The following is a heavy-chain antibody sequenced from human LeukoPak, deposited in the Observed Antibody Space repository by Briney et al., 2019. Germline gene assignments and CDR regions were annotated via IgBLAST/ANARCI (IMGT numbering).Heavy chain of an antibody. D-gene: IGHD3-22*01. CDR2: IYSSGPT. CDR3: ARDSPVSYYDSSGYYVEYYFDY. V-gene: IGHV4-59*12. Sequence: PSETLSLTCTVSGGSISSFYWNWIRQPPGEVLEWIGYIYSSGPTDYNPSLKSRVTISVDTSKNQFSLKLSSVTAADTAVYYCARDSPVSYYDSSGYYVEYYFDYWGQGTLVTVSS. J-gene: IGHJ4*02. CDR1: GGSISSFY.